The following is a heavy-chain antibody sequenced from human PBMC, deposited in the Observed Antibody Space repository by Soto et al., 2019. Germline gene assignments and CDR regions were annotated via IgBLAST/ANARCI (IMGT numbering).Heavy chain of an antibody. Sequence: GGSLRLSCAASGFTFSSYWMSWVRQAPGKGMEWAANIKQDGSKKYKVDSVKSQFTISRDNAKSSLYLQMNSLRAEDTAVYYCARDSSSWSYYYYYYGMDVWGQGTTVTVSS. CDR3: ARDSSSWSYYYYYYGMDV. CDR1: GFTFSSYW. CDR2: IKQDGSKK. D-gene: IGHD6-13*01. J-gene: IGHJ6*02. V-gene: IGHV3-7*01.